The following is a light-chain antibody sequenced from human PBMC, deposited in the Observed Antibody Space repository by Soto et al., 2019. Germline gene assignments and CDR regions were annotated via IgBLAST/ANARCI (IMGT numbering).Light chain of an antibody. CDR2: QTS. CDR3: KQYNNWPWT. CDR1: QSVSNNY. Sequence: EIVLTQSPGTLSLSPGERATLSCRASQSVSNNYLAWYQQKPGQAHRLLIYQTSIRAAGIQARFSASGTGTDFTLTIRDVQPEDFAVYYCKQYNNWPWTFGQGTKVDIK. V-gene: IGKV3D-11*02. J-gene: IGKJ1*01.